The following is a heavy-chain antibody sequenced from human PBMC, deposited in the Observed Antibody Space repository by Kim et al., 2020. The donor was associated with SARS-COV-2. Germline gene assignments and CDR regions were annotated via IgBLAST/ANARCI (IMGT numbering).Heavy chain of an antibody. CDR2: INHSGST. CDR3: ARIVSIAAAGPLGTYYFD. V-gene: IGHV4-34*01. Sequence: SETLSLTCAVYGGSFSGYYWSWIRQPPGKGLEWIGEINHSGSTNYNPSLKSRVTISVDTSKNQFSLKLSSVTAADTAVYYCARIVSIAAAGPLGTYYFD. CDR1: GGSFSGYY. J-gene: IGHJ4*01. D-gene: IGHD6-13*01.